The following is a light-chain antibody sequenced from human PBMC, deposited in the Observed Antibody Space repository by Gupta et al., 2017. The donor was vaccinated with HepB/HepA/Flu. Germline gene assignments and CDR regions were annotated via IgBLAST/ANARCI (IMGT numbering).Light chain of an antibody. CDR2: KDS. CDR1: ALPKQY. CDR3: QSADSSGTYPGVL. V-gene: IGLV3-25*03. Sequence: SYELTQPPSVSVSPGQTARITCSGDALPKQYAYWYQQKPGQAPVLVIYKDSERPSGIPERFSGSSSGTTVTLTISGVQAEDEADYYCQSADSSGTYPGVLFGGGTKLTVL. J-gene: IGLJ3*02.